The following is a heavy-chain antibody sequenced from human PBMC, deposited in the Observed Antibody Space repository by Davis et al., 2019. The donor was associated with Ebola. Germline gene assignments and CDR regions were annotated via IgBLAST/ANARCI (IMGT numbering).Heavy chain of an antibody. CDR1: GYRFTTYW. D-gene: IGHD1-26*01. CDR2: IYPGDSDT. J-gene: IGHJ4*02. Sequence: PGGSLRLSCEGSGYRFTTYWIGWVRQMPGKGLEWMGIIYPGDSDTRYNPSFQGQVTISADKSISTAYLQWSSLKASDTAMYYCARHGSYFDFWGQGTLVTVSS. V-gene: IGHV5-51*01. CDR3: ARHGSYFDF.